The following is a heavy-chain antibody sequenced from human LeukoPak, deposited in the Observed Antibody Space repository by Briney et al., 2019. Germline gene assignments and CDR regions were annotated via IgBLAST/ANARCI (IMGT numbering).Heavy chain of an antibody. V-gene: IGHV3-21*01. Sequence: GGSLRLSCAASGFTFSSYSMSWVRQAPGKGLEWVSSTSSRSSYKYYADSVRGRFTVSRDNAENSLYLQMNSLRAEDTAVYYCAREGVVDAFDIWGQGTMVTVSS. CDR1: GFTFSSYS. CDR3: AREGVVDAFDI. J-gene: IGHJ3*02. CDR2: TSSRSSYK. D-gene: IGHD3-3*01.